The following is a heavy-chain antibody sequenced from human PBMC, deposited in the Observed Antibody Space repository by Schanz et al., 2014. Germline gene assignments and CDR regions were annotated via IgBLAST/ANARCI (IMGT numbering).Heavy chain of an antibody. V-gene: IGHV3-23*01. CDR3: AKEKEEVAADGSFFDY. Sequence: EVHLLESGGGLVQPGGSLRLSCAASGFTFRSYALGWVRQASGKGLEWVSAISGSGASTYYADSVKGRFTISRDNSKNTVNLQMNSLRAEHTAVYYCAKEKEEVAADGSFFDYWGQGTLVTVSS. J-gene: IGHJ4*02. CDR2: ISGSGAST. CDR1: GFTFRSYA. D-gene: IGHD6-13*01.